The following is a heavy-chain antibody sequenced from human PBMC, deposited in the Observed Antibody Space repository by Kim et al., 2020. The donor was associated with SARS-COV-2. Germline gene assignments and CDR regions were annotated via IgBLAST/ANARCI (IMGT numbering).Heavy chain of an antibody. V-gene: IGHV1-18*01. CDR3: AGDAYYDILTGYYNLFGFDY. J-gene: IGHJ4*02. D-gene: IGHD3-9*01. CDR2: ISAYNGNT. Sequence: ASVKVSCKASGYTFTSYGISWVRQTPGQGLEWMGWISAYNGNTNYAQKLQGRVTMTTDTSTSTAYMELRSLRSDDTAVYYCAGDAYYDILTGYYNLFGFDYWGQRALVSVSS. CDR1: GYTFTSYG.